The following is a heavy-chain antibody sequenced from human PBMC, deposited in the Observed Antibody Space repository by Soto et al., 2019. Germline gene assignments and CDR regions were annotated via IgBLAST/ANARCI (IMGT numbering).Heavy chain of an antibody. D-gene: IGHD5-12*01. Sequence: GASVEVSCKASGYTFTSYGISWVRQAPGQGLEWMGWISAYNGNTNYAQKLQVRVTMTTDTSTSTAYMELRSLRSDDTAVYYCAKEGRGFDAFDIWGQGTMVNVSS. CDR2: ISAYNGNT. CDR1: GYTFTSYG. J-gene: IGHJ3*02. CDR3: AKEGRGFDAFDI. V-gene: IGHV1-18*04.